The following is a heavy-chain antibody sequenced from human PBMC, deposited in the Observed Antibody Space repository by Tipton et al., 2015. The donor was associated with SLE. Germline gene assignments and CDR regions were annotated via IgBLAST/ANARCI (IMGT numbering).Heavy chain of an antibody. D-gene: IGHD5-12*01. CDR2: IYYSGST. Sequence: LRLSCTVSGGSISSHYWSWIRQPPGKGLEWIGYIYYSGSTNYNPSLKSRVTISVDTSKNQFSLKLSSVTAADTAVYYCARDQGGYGLEGFDPWGQGTLVTVSS. V-gene: IGHV4-59*11. CDR1: GGSISSHY. CDR3: ARDQGGYGLEGFDP. J-gene: IGHJ5*02.